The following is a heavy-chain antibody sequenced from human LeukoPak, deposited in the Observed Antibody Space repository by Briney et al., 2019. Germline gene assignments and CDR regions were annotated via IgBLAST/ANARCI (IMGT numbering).Heavy chain of an antibody. V-gene: IGHV1-46*01. Sequence: ASVKVSCKASGYTFTSYYMHWVRQAPGQGLEWMGIINPSGGSTSYAQKFQGRVTMTRDTSTSTAYMELRSLRSDDTAVYYCARVHYYDSSGYPVDYWGQGTLVTVSS. CDR3: ARVHYYDSSGYPVDY. CDR2: INPSGGST. D-gene: IGHD3-22*01. CDR1: GYTFTSYY. J-gene: IGHJ4*02.